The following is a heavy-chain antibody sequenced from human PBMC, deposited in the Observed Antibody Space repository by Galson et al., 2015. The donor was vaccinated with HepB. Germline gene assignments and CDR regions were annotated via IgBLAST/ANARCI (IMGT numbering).Heavy chain of an antibody. Sequence: SLRLSCAASGFTFRNYWMVWVRHAPGKRLVWVSRIKGDGSGITYVDSVKGRFTISRDLAKDTVYLEMNSLRDEDTAVYYCGTDKWGFPDYWGQGTLVTVSS. CDR1: GFTFRNYW. CDR2: IKGDGSGI. J-gene: IGHJ4*02. V-gene: IGHV3-74*03. CDR3: GTDKWGFPDY. D-gene: IGHD7-27*01.